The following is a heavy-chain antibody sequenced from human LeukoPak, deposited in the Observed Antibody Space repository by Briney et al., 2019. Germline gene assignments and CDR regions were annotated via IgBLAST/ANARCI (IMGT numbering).Heavy chain of an antibody. Sequence: GASVKVSCKASGYTFTSYYMHWVRQAPGQGLEWMGIINPSCGSTSYAQKFQGRVTMTRDTSTSTVYMELSSLRSEDTAVYYCARGSVLQYYYDSSGYYGSFDYWGQGTLVTVSS. J-gene: IGHJ4*02. CDR3: ARGSVLQYYYDSSGYYGSFDY. V-gene: IGHV1-46*01. CDR2: INPSCGST. D-gene: IGHD3-22*01. CDR1: GYTFTSYY.